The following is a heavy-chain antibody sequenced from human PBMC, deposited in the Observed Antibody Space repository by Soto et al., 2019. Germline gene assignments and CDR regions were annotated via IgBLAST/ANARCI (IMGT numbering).Heavy chain of an antibody. CDR2: IIPIFGTA. V-gene: IGHV1-69*13. J-gene: IGHJ4*02. Sequence: GASVKVSCKASGGTFSSYAISWVRQAPGLGLELRGGIIPIFGTANYAQKFQGRVTITEDESTSTAYMELSSLRSDDTAVYYCERVMVGYGGIASDYWGQGSLVTVSS. CDR3: ERVMVGYGGIASDY. D-gene: IGHD2-8*02. CDR1: GGTFSSYA.